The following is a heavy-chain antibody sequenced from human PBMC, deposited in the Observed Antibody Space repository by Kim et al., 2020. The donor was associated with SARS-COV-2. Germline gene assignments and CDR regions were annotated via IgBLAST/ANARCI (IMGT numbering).Heavy chain of an antibody. D-gene: IGHD6-19*01. Sequence: SVKVSCKASGGTFSSYAISWVRQAPGQGLEWMGGIIPIFGTANYAQKFQGRVTITADESTSTAYMELSSLRSEDTAVYYCARDGGYSSGWYRGYYYYYGMDVWGQGTTVTVSS. J-gene: IGHJ6*02. CDR2: IIPIFGTA. CDR3: ARDGGYSSGWYRGYYYYYGMDV. CDR1: GGTFSSYA. V-gene: IGHV1-69*13.